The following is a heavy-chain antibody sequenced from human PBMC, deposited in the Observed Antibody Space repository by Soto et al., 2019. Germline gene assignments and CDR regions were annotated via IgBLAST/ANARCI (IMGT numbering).Heavy chain of an antibody. CDR2: IYYSGST. CDR3: ARDRSENWNPHHYYYGMDV. D-gene: IGHD1-1*01. Sequence: SETLSLTCTVSGGSISSGGYYWSWIRQHPGKGLEWIGYIYYSGSTYYNPSLKSRVTISVDTSKNQFSLKLSSVTAADTAVYYCARDRSENWNPHHYYYGMDVWGQGTTVTVSS. J-gene: IGHJ6*02. V-gene: IGHV4-31*03. CDR1: GGSISSGGYY.